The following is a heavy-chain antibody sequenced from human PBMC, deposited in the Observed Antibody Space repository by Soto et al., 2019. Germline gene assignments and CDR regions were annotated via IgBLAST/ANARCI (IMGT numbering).Heavy chain of an antibody. CDR1: GFSFSSAW. J-gene: IGHJ4*02. V-gene: IGHV3-7*03. CDR2: MNEDGSER. CDR3: ARDRAYSRFDY. D-gene: IGHD4-4*01. Sequence: EVQLVESGGGLVQPGGSLRLSCAVSGFSFSSAWMTWIRQAPGKGLERVAIMNEDGSERYYVDSVKGRFTISRDNAKNAMFLQMNSLRVEDTAVYFCARDRAYSRFDYWGQGSLVPVDS.